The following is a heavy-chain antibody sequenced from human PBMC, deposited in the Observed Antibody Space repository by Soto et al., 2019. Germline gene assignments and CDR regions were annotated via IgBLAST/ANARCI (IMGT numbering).Heavy chain of an antibody. Sequence: GGSLTLSCAASGSSFRDYYMSWIRQSPGKGLEWLSYITSSSSYTHYADSVKGRFTISRDNAKNSLYLQMNSLRAEDTAVYYCTGGQDNLAVNFDYWGQGTPVTVSS. V-gene: IGHV3-11*03. CDR1: GSSFRDYY. CDR2: ITSSSSYT. J-gene: IGHJ4*02. D-gene: IGHD1-1*01. CDR3: TGGQDNLAVNFDY.